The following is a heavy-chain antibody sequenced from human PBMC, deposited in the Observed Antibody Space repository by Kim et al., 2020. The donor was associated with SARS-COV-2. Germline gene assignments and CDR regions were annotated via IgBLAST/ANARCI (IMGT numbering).Heavy chain of an antibody. V-gene: IGHV5-10-1*01. D-gene: IGHD6-19*01. J-gene: IGHJ4*02. CDR3: ARHSEQWLAFDY. Sequence: SSPSFQGHVTISADKSISTAYLQWSSLKASDTAMYYCARHSEQWLAFDYWGQGTLVTVSS.